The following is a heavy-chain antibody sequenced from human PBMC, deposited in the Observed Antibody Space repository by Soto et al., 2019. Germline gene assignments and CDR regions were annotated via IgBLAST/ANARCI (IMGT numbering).Heavy chain of an antibody. V-gene: IGHV3-7*01. D-gene: IGHD3-16*01. CDR2: INQDGSER. CDR3: VCGGNFFVY. J-gene: IGHJ4*02. Sequence: EVQLVESGGGLVQPGGSLRLPCAASGFTFSKYWMTWVRQPPGKGREWVASINQDGSERYYVDSVRGRFTISRDNAKNSLYLHMNSLIAEDTAVYYCVCGGNFFVYWGQGTLVTVSP. CDR1: GFTFSKYW.